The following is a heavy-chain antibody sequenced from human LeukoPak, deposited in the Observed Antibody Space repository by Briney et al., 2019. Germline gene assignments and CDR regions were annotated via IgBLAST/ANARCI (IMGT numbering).Heavy chain of an antibody. V-gene: IGHV3-48*01. J-gene: IGHJ4*02. CDR3: AKGNPYPTYYYDSSGYYAPVY. Sequence: GGSLRLSCAASGFTFSSYSMNWVRQAPGKGLEWVSYISSSSSTIYYADSVKGRFTISRDNAKNTLYLQMNSLRAEDTAVYYCAKGNPYPTYYYDSSGYYAPVYWGQGTLVTVSS. D-gene: IGHD3-22*01. CDR1: GFTFSSYS. CDR2: ISSSSSTI.